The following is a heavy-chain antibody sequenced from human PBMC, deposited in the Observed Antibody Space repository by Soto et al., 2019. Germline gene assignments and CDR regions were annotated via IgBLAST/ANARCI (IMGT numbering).Heavy chain of an antibody. CDR3: AHRPRGYSYHFDY. D-gene: IGHD5-18*01. V-gene: IGHV2-5*02. J-gene: IGHJ4*02. CDR2: LYWDDDE. Sequence: QITLKESGPTLVKPTQTRTLTCTFSGFSLNTRGVGVAWIRQPPGKALEWLALLYWDDDEGYSPSLRSRLTITKDTSKNQVVLTMTNMDPLDTATYYCAHRPRGYSYHFDYWGQGTLVTVSS. CDR1: GFSLNTRGVG.